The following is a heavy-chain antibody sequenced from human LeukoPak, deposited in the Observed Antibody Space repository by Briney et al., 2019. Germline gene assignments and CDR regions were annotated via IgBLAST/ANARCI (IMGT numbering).Heavy chain of an antibody. D-gene: IGHD1-26*01. Sequence: ASVKVSCKASGYTFTAYYMHWVRQAPGQGLEWMGWINPNSGATNYAQKFQGRVTMTSDTSISTAYMEVGRLRPDDTAVYYCARGIVGATSYFDYWGQGTLVTVSS. CDR3: ARGIVGATSYFDY. V-gene: IGHV1-2*02. CDR2: INPNSGAT. CDR1: GYTFTAYY. J-gene: IGHJ4*02.